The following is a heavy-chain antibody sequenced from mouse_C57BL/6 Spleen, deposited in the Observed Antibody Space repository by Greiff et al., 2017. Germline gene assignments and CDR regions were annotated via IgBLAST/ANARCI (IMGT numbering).Heavy chain of an antibody. CDR2: INPGSGGT. D-gene: IGHD2-4*01. V-gene: IGHV1-54*01. Sequence: QVQLQQSGAELVRPGTSVKVSCKASGYAFTNYLIEWVKQRPGQGLEWLGVINPGSGGTNYTEKFKGKATLTAYKSSSTDYMQLSSLTSEDSAVYICSRSDEYDGDWYFDVWGTGTTVTVSS. CDR1: GYAFTNYL. CDR3: SRSDEYDGDWYFDV. J-gene: IGHJ1*03.